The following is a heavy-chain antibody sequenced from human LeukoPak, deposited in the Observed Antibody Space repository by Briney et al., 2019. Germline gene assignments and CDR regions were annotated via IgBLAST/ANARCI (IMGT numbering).Heavy chain of an antibody. CDR2: INAGNGNT. V-gene: IGHV1-3*01. J-gene: IGHJ4*02. CDR3: ARNVGSLWFGELSDY. CDR1: GYTFTSYA. D-gene: IGHD3-10*01. Sequence: ASVKVSCKASGYTFTSYAMHWVRQAPGQRLEWMGWINAGNGNTKYSQKFQGRVTITRDTSASTAYMELSSLRSEDTAVYYCARNVGSLWFGELSDYWGQGTLVTVSS.